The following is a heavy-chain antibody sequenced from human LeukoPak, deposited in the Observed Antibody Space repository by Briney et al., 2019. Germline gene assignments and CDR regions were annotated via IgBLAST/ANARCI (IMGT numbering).Heavy chain of an antibody. D-gene: IGHD3-9*01. J-gene: IGHJ4*02. V-gene: IGHV4-59*01. CDR3: ARSTSTMTAYVY. CDR1: GDSISSYY. CDR2: ISYSGST. Sequence: SETLSLTCTVSGDSISSYYWSWIRQPPGKGLEWVGYISYSGSTNYNSSLQSRVTISVDTSKSHFSLKLASVTAADTAVYYCARSTSTMTAYVYWGQGILVTVSS.